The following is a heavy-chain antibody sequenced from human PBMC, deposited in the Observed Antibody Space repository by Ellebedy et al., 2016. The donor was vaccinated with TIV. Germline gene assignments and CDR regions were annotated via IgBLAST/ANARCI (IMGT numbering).Heavy chain of an antibody. Sequence: AASVKVSCKASGYTFTSYYMHWVRQAPGQGLEWMGIINPSGGSTSYAQKFQGRVTMTRDTSTSTVYMELSSLRSEDTAVYYCARAMVRGVIRNGMDVWGQGTTVTVSS. V-gene: IGHV1-46*01. CDR2: INPSGGST. J-gene: IGHJ6*02. CDR1: GYTFTSYY. CDR3: ARAMVRGVIRNGMDV. D-gene: IGHD3-10*01.